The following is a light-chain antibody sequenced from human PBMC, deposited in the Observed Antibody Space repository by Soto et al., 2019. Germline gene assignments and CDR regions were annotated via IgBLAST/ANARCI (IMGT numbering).Light chain of an antibody. CDR2: EVT. J-gene: IGLJ3*02. Sequence: QSALTQPASVSGSPGQSITISCTGTSSDVGGYNYVSWYQQLPGKAPKVMIYEVTNRPSGVSNRFSGSKSGNTASLAISGLQAEDEADYYCSSYTSSSTWVFGGGTKVTVL. CDR1: SSDVGGYNY. V-gene: IGLV2-14*01. CDR3: SSYTSSSTWV.